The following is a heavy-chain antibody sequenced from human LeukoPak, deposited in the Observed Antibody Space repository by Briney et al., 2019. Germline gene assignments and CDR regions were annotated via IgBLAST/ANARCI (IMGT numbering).Heavy chain of an antibody. CDR1: GGTFSSYA. Sequence: SVKVSCKAPGGTFSSYAISWVRQAPGQGLEWMGGIIPIFGTANYAQKFQGRVTITADESTSTAYMELSSLRSEDTAVYYCARRAPQATGYNWFDPWGQGTLVTVSS. D-gene: IGHD5-12*01. CDR2: IIPIFGTA. J-gene: IGHJ5*02. V-gene: IGHV1-69*13. CDR3: ARRAPQATGYNWFDP.